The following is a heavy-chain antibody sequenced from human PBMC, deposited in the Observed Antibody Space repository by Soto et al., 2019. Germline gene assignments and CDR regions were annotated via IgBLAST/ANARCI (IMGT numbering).Heavy chain of an antibody. D-gene: IGHD6-13*01. V-gene: IGHV3-30*18. CDR1: GFTFSSYG. Sequence: QVQLVESGGGVVQPGRSLRLSCAASGFTFSSYGMHWVRQAPGKGLEWVAVISYDGSNKYYADSVKGRFTISRDNSKNTLYLQMNSLRAEDTAVYYCAKGEGAAAGWGYYYGMDVWGQGTTVTVSS. CDR3: AKGEGAAAGWGYYYGMDV. CDR2: ISYDGSNK. J-gene: IGHJ6*02.